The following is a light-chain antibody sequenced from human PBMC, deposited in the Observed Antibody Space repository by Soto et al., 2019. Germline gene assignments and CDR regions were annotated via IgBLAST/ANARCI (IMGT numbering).Light chain of an antibody. V-gene: IGLV3-21*02. CDR1: NIGSKS. Sequence: SYELAQPPSVSVAPGQTARITCGGNNIGSKSVHWYQQKPGQAPVLVVYDDSDRPSGIPERFSGSNSGNTATLTISRVEAGDEADYYCQVWDRSSDHPFGFGTGTKVTVL. CDR3: QVWDRSSDHPFG. J-gene: IGLJ1*01. CDR2: DDS.